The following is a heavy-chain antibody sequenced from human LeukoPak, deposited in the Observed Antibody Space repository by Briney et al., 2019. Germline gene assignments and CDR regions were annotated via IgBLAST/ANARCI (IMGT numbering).Heavy chain of an antibody. Sequence: GGSLRLSCAASGFTFSSYEMNWVRQAPGKGLEWVSYISSSGSTIYYADSVKGRFTISRGNAKNSLYLQMNSLRAEDTAVYYCARDTRAIVGARADAFDIWGQGTMVTVSS. CDR2: ISSSGSTI. J-gene: IGHJ3*02. CDR3: ARDTRAIVGARADAFDI. CDR1: GFTFSSYE. D-gene: IGHD1-26*01. V-gene: IGHV3-48*03.